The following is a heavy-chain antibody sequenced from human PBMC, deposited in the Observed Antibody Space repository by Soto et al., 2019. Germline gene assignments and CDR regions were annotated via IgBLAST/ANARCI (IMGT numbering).Heavy chain of an antibody. Sequence: QVQLVESGGGVVQPGRSLRLSCAASGFTFSSYAMHWVRQAPGKGLEWVAVISYDGSNKYYADSVKGRFTISRDNSKNTLYLQMNSLRAEDTAVYYCARDHRRGGFDYWGQGTLVTGSS. CDR1: GFTFSSYA. D-gene: IGHD3-10*01. J-gene: IGHJ4*02. CDR2: ISYDGSNK. CDR3: ARDHRRGGFDY. V-gene: IGHV3-30-3*01.